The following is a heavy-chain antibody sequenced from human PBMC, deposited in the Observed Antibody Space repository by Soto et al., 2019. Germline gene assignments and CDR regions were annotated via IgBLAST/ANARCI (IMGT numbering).Heavy chain of an antibody. CDR3: TTRMTAHFDY. V-gene: IGHV3-23*01. D-gene: IGHD2-21*02. J-gene: IGHJ4*02. Sequence: GGSLRLSCAASGFTFSSYAMSWVRQAPGKGLEWVSAISGSGGSTYYADSVKGRFTISRDDSRDTVFLQMDSLRAEDTAVYYCTTRMTAHFDYWGQGVLVTVSS. CDR1: GFTFSSYA. CDR2: ISGSGGST.